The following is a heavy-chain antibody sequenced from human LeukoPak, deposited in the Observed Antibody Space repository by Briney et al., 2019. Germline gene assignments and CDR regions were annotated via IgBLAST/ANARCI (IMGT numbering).Heavy chain of an antibody. V-gene: IGHV3-30-3*01. CDR2: MSYDGSNK. CDR1: GFTFSSYA. D-gene: IGHD5-18*01. J-gene: IGHJ4*02. Sequence: GGSLRLSCAASGFTFSSYAMHWVRQAPGKGLEWVTLMSYDGSNKYYTDSVKGRFTISRDNSKDTLYLQMNSLRAEDTAVYYCARSTPAYSYGVDYWGQGTLVTVSS. CDR3: ARSTPAYSYGVDY.